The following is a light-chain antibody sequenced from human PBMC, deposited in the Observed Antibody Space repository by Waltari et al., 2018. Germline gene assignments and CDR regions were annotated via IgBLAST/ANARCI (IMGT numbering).Light chain of an antibody. J-gene: IGKJ1*01. CDR1: RGVGNY. CDR2: HTS. V-gene: IGKV3-20*01. CDR3: QKYDFLPAT. Sequence: ESVLGQAPRSLAWSPGERTTVTCRDSRGVGNYLAWYQQRAGQARRLLLYHTSIRATGIPDRFSGSGDGTDFILTISRLEPEDFAVYYCQKYDFLPATFGQGTTVEIK.